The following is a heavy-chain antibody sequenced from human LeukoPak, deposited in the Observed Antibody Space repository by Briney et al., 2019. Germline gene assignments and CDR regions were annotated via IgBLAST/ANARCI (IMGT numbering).Heavy chain of an antibody. CDR3: ARGGSGSYFSWLDP. CDR1: GYTFTGYY. CDR2: INPNSGGT. D-gene: IGHD3-10*01. J-gene: IGHJ5*02. V-gene: IGHV1-2*02. Sequence: ASVKVSCKASGYTFTGYYIHWVRQAPGQGLECVGWINPNSGGTNYAQKFQGRVTMTRDTSISTAYMELSRLRSDDTAVYCCARGGSGSYFSWLDPWGQGTLATVSS.